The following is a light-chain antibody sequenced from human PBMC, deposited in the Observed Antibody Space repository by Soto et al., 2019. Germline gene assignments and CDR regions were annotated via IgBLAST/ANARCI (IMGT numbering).Light chain of an antibody. CDR1: SDDDALYRY. J-gene: IGLJ1*01. V-gene: IGLV1-51*01. Sequence: QSVLTQAASVSGSPGQSITISCTGTSDDDALYRYVSWFQQHPGKAPKLLIYDNNKRPSGIPDRFSGSKSGTSATLGITGIQTGDEADYYCGTWDSTLSAGCVFGTGNKVTVL. CDR2: DNN. CDR3: GTWDSTLSAGCV.